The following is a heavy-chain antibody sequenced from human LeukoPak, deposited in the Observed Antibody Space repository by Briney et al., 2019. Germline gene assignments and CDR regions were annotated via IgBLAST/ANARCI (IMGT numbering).Heavy chain of an antibody. CDR3: TTGVWVGYSNYEYDLIQSVDAFDI. D-gene: IGHD4-11*01. Sequence: PGRSLRLSCAASGFAFSNAWMSWVRQAPGKGLEWVGRLKSKTDGGTTDYAAPVKGRFTISSGDSKKTQYLKMNSLKTEDTAVYYCTTGVWVGYSNYEYDLIQSVDAFDIWGQGTMVSVSS. J-gene: IGHJ3*02. CDR1: GFAFSNAW. V-gene: IGHV3-15*01. CDR2: LKSKTDGGTT.